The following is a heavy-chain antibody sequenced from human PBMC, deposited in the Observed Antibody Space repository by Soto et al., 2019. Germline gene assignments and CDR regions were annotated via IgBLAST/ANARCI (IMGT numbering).Heavy chain of an antibody. V-gene: IGHV4-4*07. D-gene: IGHD3-9*01. CDR2: VYTSGST. CDR1: GGYISSHY. CDR3: ARVLRYFDWSAFDI. J-gene: IGHJ3*02. Sequence: SVTLCLTWTVSGGYISSHYGRWIRQPAGKGLEWIGRVYTSGSTNYNPSLKSRVTMSVDTSKNQFSLKLSSVTAADTAVYYCARVLRYFDWSAFDIWGQGTMVTVSS.